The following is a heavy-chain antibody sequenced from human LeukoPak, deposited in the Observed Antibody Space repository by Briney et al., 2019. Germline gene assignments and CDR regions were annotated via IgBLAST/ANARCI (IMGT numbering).Heavy chain of an antibody. Sequence: PSETLSLTCTVSGGSISSYYWSWIRQPPGKGLEWIGYIYYSGSTNYNPSLKSRVTISVDTSKNQFSLKLSSVTAADTAVYYCARVTHYYGSGSYLYWGQGTLVTVSS. CDR2: IYYSGST. CDR1: GGSISSYY. CDR3: ARVTHYYGSGSYLY. D-gene: IGHD3-10*01. V-gene: IGHV4-59*12. J-gene: IGHJ4*02.